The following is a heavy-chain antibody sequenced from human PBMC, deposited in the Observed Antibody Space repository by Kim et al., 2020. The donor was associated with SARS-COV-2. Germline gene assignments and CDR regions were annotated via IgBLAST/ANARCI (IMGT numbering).Heavy chain of an antibody. D-gene: IGHD6-19*01. CDR2: IYYSGST. CDR3: ARAVAGFLFDY. J-gene: IGHJ4*02. V-gene: IGHV4-59*01. CDR1: GGSISSYY. Sequence: SETLSLTCTVSGGSISSYYWSWIRQPPGKGLEWIGYIYYSGSTNYNPSLKSRVTISVDTSKNQFSLKLSSVTAADTAVYYCARAVAGFLFDYWGQGTLVTVSS.